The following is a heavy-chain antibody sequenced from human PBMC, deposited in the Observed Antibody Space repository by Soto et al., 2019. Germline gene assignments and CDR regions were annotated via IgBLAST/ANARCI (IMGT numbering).Heavy chain of an antibody. Sequence: ASVKVSCKASGGTFSSYAISWVRQAPGQGLEWMGGIIPIFGTANYAQKFQGRVTITADESTSTAYMELSSLRSEDTAVYYCARAILTYYYDSSGYYSFDYWGQGTLVTVSS. J-gene: IGHJ4*02. CDR2: IIPIFGTA. CDR1: GGTFSSYA. CDR3: ARAILTYYYDSSGYYSFDY. D-gene: IGHD3-22*01. V-gene: IGHV1-69*13.